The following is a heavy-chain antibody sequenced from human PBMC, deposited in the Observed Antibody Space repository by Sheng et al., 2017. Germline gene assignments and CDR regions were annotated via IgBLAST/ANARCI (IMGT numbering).Heavy chain of an antibody. Sequence: EVQLVESGGGLVQPGGSLRLSCAASGFTFSNYVMNWVRQAPGKGLEWVSVISGDGDSTYYADSVKGRFTISRDNSKNTLYLQMNTLRGEDTAVYYCARRGGYSMDVWGQGTTVTV. J-gene: IGHJ6*03. CDR3: ARRGGYSMDV. CDR2: ISGDGDST. CDR1: GFTFSNYV. V-gene: IGHV3-23*04.